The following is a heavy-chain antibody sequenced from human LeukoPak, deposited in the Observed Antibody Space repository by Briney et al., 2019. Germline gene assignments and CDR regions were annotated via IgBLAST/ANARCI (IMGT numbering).Heavy chain of an antibody. CDR2: LNLEDGEI. V-gene: IGHV1-24*01. CDR1: GHTLAKLS. Sequence: ASVKVSCKVSGHTLAKLSMHWVRQAPGKGLQWMGGLNLEDGEIIYAQKFQGRVTMTEDTTTDTAYMELSSLRSEDTAVYYCATAGVVDIGATTLYYFDYWGQGTLVIVSS. CDR3: ATAGVVDIGATTLYYFDY. D-gene: IGHD5-12*01. J-gene: IGHJ4*02.